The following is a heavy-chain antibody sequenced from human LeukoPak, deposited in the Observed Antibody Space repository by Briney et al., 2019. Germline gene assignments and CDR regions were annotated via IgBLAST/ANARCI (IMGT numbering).Heavy chain of an antibody. V-gene: IGHV3-7*05. J-gene: IGHJ4*02. CDR1: GFTLRRYW. D-gene: IGHD2-2*01. CDR2: IQADGSEK. CDR3: ARDRFCITTNCYSDY. Sequence: GGSLRLSCAGCGFTLRRYWMSWVRQAPGRGVEWVANIQADGSEKYYVDSVKGRFTISRDNANNSLYLQMNTLRAEDTAVYYCARDRFCITTNCYSDYWGQGTLVTVSS.